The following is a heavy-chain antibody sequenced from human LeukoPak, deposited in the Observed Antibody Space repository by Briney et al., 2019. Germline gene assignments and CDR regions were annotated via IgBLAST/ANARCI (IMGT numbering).Heavy chain of an antibody. V-gene: IGHV4-59*12. CDR3: ARDRGFGFDY. CDR1: GGSISSYY. Sequence: SVTLSLTCTVSGGSISSYYWSWIRQPPGKGLEWIGYIYYSGSTNYNPSLKSRVTMSVDTSKNQFSLKLSSVTAADTAVYYCARDRGFGFDYWGQGTLVTVSS. J-gene: IGHJ4*02. D-gene: IGHD3-10*01. CDR2: IYYSGST.